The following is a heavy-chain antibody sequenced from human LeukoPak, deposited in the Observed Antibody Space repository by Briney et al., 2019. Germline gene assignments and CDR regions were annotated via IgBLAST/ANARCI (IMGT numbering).Heavy chain of an antibody. CDR2: VSDNGGAT. D-gene: IGHD3-22*01. CDR3: VRMSQWVIPGH. V-gene: IGHV3-23*01. Sequence: GGSLRLSCAASGFTFSNYPMSWVRQTPGKGLEWVSTVSDNGGATWYADSVEGRFTISRDNSKTTLYLQMNSLRAEDTAVYYCVRMSQWVIPGHWGQATLVTVSS. CDR1: GFTFSNYP. J-gene: IGHJ4*02.